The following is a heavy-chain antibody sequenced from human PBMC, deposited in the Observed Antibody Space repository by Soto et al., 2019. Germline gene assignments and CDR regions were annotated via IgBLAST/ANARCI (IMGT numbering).Heavy chain of an antibody. Sequence: PGGSLRLSCAASGFTFRSYSMTLVRQAPGKGLECVSGISVSGGSTYYADSVKGRFTISRDNSKNTLYLQMNSLRAEYTAVYYCAKDLVVGATSGAFDIWGKGTRVTVSS. CDR3: AKDLVVGATSGAFDI. J-gene: IGHJ3*02. V-gene: IGHV3-23*01. D-gene: IGHD2-15*01. CDR1: GFTFRSYS. CDR2: ISVSGGST.